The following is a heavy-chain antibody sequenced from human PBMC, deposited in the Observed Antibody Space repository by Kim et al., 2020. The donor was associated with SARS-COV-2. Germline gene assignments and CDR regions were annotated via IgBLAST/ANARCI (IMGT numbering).Heavy chain of an antibody. CDR2: IVTAGDT. Sequence: GGSLRLSCAASGFTFSSYDMHWIRQATGKGLEWVSNIVTAGDTYYPGSVKGRFTISRENAKNSWYLQMNSLRAGDTDVYYGARGGYYYGSGSYRLFDYWGQGTLVTVSS. CDR3: ARGGYYYGSGSYRLFDY. D-gene: IGHD3-10*01. J-gene: IGHJ4*02. CDR1: GFTFSSYD. V-gene: IGHV3-13*01.